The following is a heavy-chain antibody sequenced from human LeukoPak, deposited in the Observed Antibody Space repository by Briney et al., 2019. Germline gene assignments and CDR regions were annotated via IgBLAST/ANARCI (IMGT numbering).Heavy chain of an antibody. CDR1: GGSISSSSYY. D-gene: IGHD3-3*01. J-gene: IGHJ4*02. Sequence: WETLSLTCTVSGGSISSSSYYWGWIRQPPGKGLEWIGSIYYSGSTYYNPSLKSRVTISVDTSKNQFSLKLSSVTAADTAVYYCARWEWSGGYFDYWGQGNLVTVSS. CDR3: ARWEWSGGYFDY. CDR2: IYYSGST. V-gene: IGHV4-39*07.